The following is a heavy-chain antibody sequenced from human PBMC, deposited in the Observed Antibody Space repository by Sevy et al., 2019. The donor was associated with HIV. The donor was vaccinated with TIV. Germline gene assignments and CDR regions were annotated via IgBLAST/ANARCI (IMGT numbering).Heavy chain of an antibody. CDR3: ALRGYSGYDWGYYYYYGMDV. Sequence: GGSLRLSCAASGFTFSSYAMSWVRQAPGKGLEWVSAISGSGGSTYDADSVKGRFTISRDNSKNTLYLQMNSLRAEDTAVYYCALRGYSGYDWGYYYYYGMDVWGQGTTVTVSS. CDR2: ISGSGGST. J-gene: IGHJ6*02. CDR1: GFTFSSYA. V-gene: IGHV3-23*01. D-gene: IGHD5-12*01.